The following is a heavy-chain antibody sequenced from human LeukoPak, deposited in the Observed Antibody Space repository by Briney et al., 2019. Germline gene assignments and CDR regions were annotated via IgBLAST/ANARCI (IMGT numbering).Heavy chain of an antibody. CDR1: GFTFSSYP. V-gene: IGHV3-64*01. CDR3: ARDFSGWFDS. J-gene: IGHJ5*01. CDR2: ISSDGGST. Sequence: GGSLRLSCAASGFTFSSYPMHWVRQAPGKRLEYFSTISSDGGSTYYANSVKGRFTISRDNSKNTLDLQMGSLRAEDMAVYYCARDFSGWFDSWGQGTLVTVSS.